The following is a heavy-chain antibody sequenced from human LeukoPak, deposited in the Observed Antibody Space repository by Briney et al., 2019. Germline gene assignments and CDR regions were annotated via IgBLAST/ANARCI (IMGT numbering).Heavy chain of an antibody. Sequence: SETLSLTRTVSGGSISSYYWSWIRQPPGKGLEWIGYIYYSGSTNYNPSLKSRVTVSVDTSKNQFSLKLSSVTAADTAVYYCAKTGDYYGSGSYRNWFDPWGQGTLVTVSS. V-gene: IGHV4-59*08. CDR3: AKTGDYYGSGSYRNWFDP. J-gene: IGHJ5*02. D-gene: IGHD3-10*01. CDR1: GGSISSYY. CDR2: IYYSGST.